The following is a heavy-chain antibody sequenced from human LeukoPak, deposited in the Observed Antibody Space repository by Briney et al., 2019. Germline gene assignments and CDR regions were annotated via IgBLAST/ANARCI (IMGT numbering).Heavy chain of an antibody. CDR1: GFTFSRFQ. D-gene: IGHD6-13*01. CDR2: IRYDGSNK. V-gene: IGHV3-30*02. CDR3: AKLYPSAAADYFDY. Sequence: PGGSLRLSCAASGFTFSRFQMSWVRQPPGKGLEWVAFIRYDGSNKYYADSVKGRFTISRDNSKNTLYLQMNSLRAEDTAVYYCAKLYPSAAADYFDYWGQGTLVTVSS. J-gene: IGHJ4*02.